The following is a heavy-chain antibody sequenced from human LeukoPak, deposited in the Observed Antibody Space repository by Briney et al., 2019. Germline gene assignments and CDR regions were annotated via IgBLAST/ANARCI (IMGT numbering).Heavy chain of an antibody. J-gene: IGHJ4*02. CDR1: GGSIRSSYYY. V-gene: IGHV4-39*01. D-gene: IGHD3-3*01. CDR3: ARLGAGPTYYDFWSGYSSFYFDY. Sequence: PSETLSLTCTVSGGSIRSSYYYWGWIRQPPGKGLEWIGSIYDSGSTYYNPSLKSRVTISVDTFKNQFSLKLNSVTAADTAVYYCARLGAGPTYYDFWSGYSSFYFDYWGQGTLVTVSS. CDR2: IYDSGST.